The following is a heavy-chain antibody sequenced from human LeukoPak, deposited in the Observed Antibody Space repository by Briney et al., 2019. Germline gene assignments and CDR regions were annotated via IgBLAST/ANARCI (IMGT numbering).Heavy chain of an antibody. V-gene: IGHV1-69*05. CDR3: ARDVHGDYGSGWFDP. D-gene: IGHD4-17*01. J-gene: IGHJ5*02. Sequence: SSVKVSCKTSVGTFNNSAISWVRQAPAQGLEWLGVIIPLFGTAGYAQKFQGRVTIPKDESTRTVYLELTSLTSDDTAVYYCARDVHGDYGSGWFDPWGQGTLVSVSS. CDR1: VGTFNNSA. CDR2: IIPLFGTA.